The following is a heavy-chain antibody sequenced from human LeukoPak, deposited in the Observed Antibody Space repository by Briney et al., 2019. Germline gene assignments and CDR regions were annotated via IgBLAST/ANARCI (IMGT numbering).Heavy chain of an antibody. V-gene: IGHV1-2*02. CDR1: GYSVSSYY. J-gene: IGHJ3*02. CDR3: ASERRVDRGYAFDI. CDR2: FNPNIVGA. Sequence: PSVKLSCKASGYSVSSYYMHSLRRSPRQPLGWRVWFNPNIVGANYAQKFHGRVTMTRYTSTSTAYMELSRLRSDDTAVYYCASERRVDRGYAFDIWGQGKMVTVSS. D-gene: IGHD3-10*01.